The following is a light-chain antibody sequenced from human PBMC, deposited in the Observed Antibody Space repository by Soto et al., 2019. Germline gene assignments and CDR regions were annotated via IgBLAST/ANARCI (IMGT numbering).Light chain of an antibody. CDR2: GTS. CDR3: QQYDGSSPSWT. CDR1: QSVSSTY. V-gene: IGKV3-20*01. J-gene: IGKJ1*01. Sequence: EIVLTQSPGTLSLSPGERVTLSCRASQSVSSTYLAWYQQKPGQAPRLLIYGTSSRATGIPDRFSGSGSGTDFTLTISRLETEDFAVYYCQQYDGSSPSWTFGQGTKVEIK.